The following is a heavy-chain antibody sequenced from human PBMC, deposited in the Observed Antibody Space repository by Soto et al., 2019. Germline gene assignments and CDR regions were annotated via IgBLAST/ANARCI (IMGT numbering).Heavy chain of an antibody. CDR2: ISYDGSNK. D-gene: IGHD3-22*01. Sequence: GGSLRLSCAASGFTFRIYAMHWVRQAPGKGLECVAVISYDGSNKFYADSVKGRFTISRDNSKNTLYLQMNSLRAEDTAVYYCAKDRYYDSSGYYDFDYWGQGTLVTVSS. CDR1: GFTFRIYA. V-gene: IGHV3-30-3*01. CDR3: AKDRYYDSSGYYDFDY. J-gene: IGHJ4*02.